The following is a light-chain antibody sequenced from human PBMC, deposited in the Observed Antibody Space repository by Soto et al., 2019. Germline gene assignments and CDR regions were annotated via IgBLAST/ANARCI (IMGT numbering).Light chain of an antibody. J-gene: IGKJ4*01. CDR3: QQYGSSHLT. V-gene: IGKV3-20*01. CDR1: QSVTSSY. CDR2: GAS. Sequence: PGERATLSCRASQSVTSSYLAWYQQKPGLAPRLLIYGASNRATDIPDRFSGSGSGTDFTLTISRLEPEDFAVYYCQQYGSSHLTFGGGTKVEIK.